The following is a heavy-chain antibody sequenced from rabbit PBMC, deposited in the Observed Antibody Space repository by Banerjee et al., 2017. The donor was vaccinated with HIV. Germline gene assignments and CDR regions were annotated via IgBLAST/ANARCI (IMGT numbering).Heavy chain of an antibody. CDR2: ISAGSSGTT. CDR1: GFDFSSIYY. CDR3: ARSSGVYIGYYFNL. J-gene: IGHJ4*01. Sequence: QSLEESGGGLVQPEGSLTLTCKASGFDFSSIYYMCWVRQAPGKGLEWIGCISAGSSGTTYYASWAKGRFTISETSSTTVTLQMTSLTAADTATYFCARSSGVYIGYYFNLWGQGTLVTVS. V-gene: IGHV1S40*01. D-gene: IGHD1-1*01.